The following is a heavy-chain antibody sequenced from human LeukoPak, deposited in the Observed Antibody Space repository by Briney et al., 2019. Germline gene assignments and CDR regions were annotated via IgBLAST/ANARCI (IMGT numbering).Heavy chain of an antibody. V-gene: IGHV3-49*04. Sequence: GGSLRLSCTASGFTFGDYAMSWVRQAPGKGLEWVGFIRSNAYGGTTEYAASVKGRFTISRDDSKSIAYLQMNSLKTEDTAVYYCTKDRAGTTGRAFDIWGQGTMVTVSS. CDR3: TKDRAGTTGRAFDI. J-gene: IGHJ3*02. D-gene: IGHD1-1*01. CDR2: IRSNAYGGTT. CDR1: GFTFGDYA.